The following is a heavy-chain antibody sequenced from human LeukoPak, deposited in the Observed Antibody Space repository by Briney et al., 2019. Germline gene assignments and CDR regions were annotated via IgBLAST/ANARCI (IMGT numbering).Heavy chain of an antibody. J-gene: IGHJ4*02. CDR3: ARGVARSSKFHFSYYFDY. V-gene: IGHV1-8*01. Sequence: ASVKVSCKASGYTFTSYDINWVRQATGQGLEWMGWMNPNSGNTGYAQKFQGRVIMTRNPSISTAYMELSSLRSEDTAVYYCARGVARSSKFHFSYYFDYWGQGTLVTVSS. CDR2: MNPNSGNT. CDR1: GYTFTSYD. D-gene: IGHD6-6*01.